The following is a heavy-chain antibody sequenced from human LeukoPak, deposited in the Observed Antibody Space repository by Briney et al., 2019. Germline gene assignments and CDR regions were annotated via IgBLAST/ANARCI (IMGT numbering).Heavy chain of an antibody. CDR2: ISAYNGNT. V-gene: IGHV1-18*04. J-gene: IGHJ4*02. CDR3: ARDLRHHGSGSYSVSPC. D-gene: IGHD3-10*01. CDR1: GYTFTSYG. Sequence: ASVKVSCKASGYTFTSYGISWVRQAPGQGLEWMGWISAYNGNTNYAQKLQGRVTMTTDTSTSTAYMELRSLRSDDTAVYYCARDLRHHGSGSYSVSPCWGQGTLVTVSS.